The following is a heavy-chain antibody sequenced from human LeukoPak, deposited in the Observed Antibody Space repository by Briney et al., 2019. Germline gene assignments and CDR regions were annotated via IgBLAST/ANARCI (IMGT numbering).Heavy chain of an antibody. CDR1: GFTFSCYG. D-gene: IGHD2-2*01. V-gene: IGHV3-30*18. CDR2: ISYDGSNK. J-gene: IGHJ4*02. Sequence: GKSLRLSCAASGFTFSCYGMHWVRQAPGKGLEWVAVISYDGSNKYYADSVKGRFTISRDNSKNTLYLQMNSLRAEDTAVYYCAKSSTSGKGSFDYWGQGTLVTVSS. CDR3: AKSSTSGKGSFDY.